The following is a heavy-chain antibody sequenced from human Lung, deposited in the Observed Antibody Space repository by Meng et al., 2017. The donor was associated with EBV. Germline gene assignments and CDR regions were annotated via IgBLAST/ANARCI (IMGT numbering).Heavy chain of an antibody. CDR3: ARTGCSSSSCYDY. D-gene: IGHD2-2*01. CDR2: INAGNGNT. V-gene: IGHV1-3*01. Sequence: QAHGVQVGAEVSKPGASVKVSCKASGYSFTTYAMHWVRQSPGQRLEWMGCINAGNGNTKYSEKFQSRVTITRDTAASTAYMELSSLRSEDTAVYYCARTGCSSSSCYDYWGQGTLVTVSS. CDR1: GYSFTTYA. J-gene: IGHJ4*02.